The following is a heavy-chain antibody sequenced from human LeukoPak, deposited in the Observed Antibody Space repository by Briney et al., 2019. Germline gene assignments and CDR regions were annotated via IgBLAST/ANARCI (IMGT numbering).Heavy chain of an antibody. CDR3: VKGTGSHYFYYYMDV. CDR1: GLSYITYA. V-gene: IGHV3-23*01. J-gene: IGHJ6*03. CDR2: ITASGDIT. Sequence: GGSLRLSSAASGLSYITYAMSWVRRAPGKGLKWVAAITASGDITYHADSVKGRFTVSRDNPKKTMYLQMDSLRVADTAVYYCVKGTGSHYFYYYMDVWGKGTTVSVS. D-gene: IGHD6-19*01.